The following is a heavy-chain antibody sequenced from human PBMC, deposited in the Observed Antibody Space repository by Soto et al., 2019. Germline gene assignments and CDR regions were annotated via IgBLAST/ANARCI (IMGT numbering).Heavy chain of an antibody. J-gene: IGHJ4*02. CDR3: ARVGCGYGYHYDY. V-gene: IGHV4-34*01. Sequence: SGTLALTCAVYGGAFSGYYWSWVGQRPGKGLEWIGEINHSGSTNYNPSLKSRVTISVDTSKNQFSLKLSSVTAADPAVYYCARVGCGYGYHYDYWGQGTLITVSS. CDR2: INHSGST. D-gene: IGHD5-18*01. CDR1: GGAFSGYY.